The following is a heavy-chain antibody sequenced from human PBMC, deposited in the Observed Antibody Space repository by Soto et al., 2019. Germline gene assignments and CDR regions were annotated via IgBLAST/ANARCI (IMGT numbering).Heavy chain of an antibody. CDR3: ARDLWGYCGTDCYPLDV. V-gene: IGHV4-59*01. D-gene: IGHD2-21*02. Sequence: QVQLQESGPGLVKPSETLSLTCTVSGGSISSYYWSWIRQPPGKGLEWIGYMYNTGSTVYNPSLKSRVTISVDTSKNQFSLKLNAGTAADTAVYYCARDLWGYCGTDCYPLDVWGQGTTVTVSS. J-gene: IGHJ6*02. CDR1: GGSISSYY. CDR2: MYNTGST.